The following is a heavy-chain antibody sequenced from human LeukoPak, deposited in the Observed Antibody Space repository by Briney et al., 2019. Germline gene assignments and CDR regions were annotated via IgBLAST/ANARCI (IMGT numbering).Heavy chain of an antibody. Sequence: GGSLRLSCAASGFTFSNAWMTWVRQAPGKGLEWVSAIGRTGRDTYYADSVKGRFTISRDNSKSALYLQMNSLRVEDTAVYYCAKTAPYYFDFWGQGTLVTVSS. CDR2: IGRTGRDT. V-gene: IGHV3-23*01. CDR3: AKTAPYYFDF. J-gene: IGHJ4*02. CDR1: GFTFSNAW. D-gene: IGHD2-21*02.